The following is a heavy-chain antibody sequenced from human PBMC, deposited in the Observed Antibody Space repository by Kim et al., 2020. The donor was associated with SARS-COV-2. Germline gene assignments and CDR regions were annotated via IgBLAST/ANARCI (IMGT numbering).Heavy chain of an antibody. J-gene: IGHJ4*02. Sequence: NPSRKSRGTRSVDTSKNQFSLKLSSVNAADTAVYYCARGRSGWTYYCDYWGQGILVTVSS. V-gene: IGHV4-39*07. CDR3: ARGRSGWTYYCDY. D-gene: IGHD6-19*01.